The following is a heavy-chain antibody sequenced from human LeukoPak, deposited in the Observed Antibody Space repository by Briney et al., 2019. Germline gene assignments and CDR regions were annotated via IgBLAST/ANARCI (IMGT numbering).Heavy chain of an antibody. CDR1: GGSFSGYY. Sequence: PPETLSLTCAVYGGSFSGYYWSWIRQPPGKGLEWIGEINHSGSTNYNPSLKSRVTISVDTSKNQFSLKLSSVTAADTAVHYCARGLPRPSSSWYVPRCYFDYWGQGTLVTVSS. CDR3: ARGLPRPSSSWYVPRCYFDY. J-gene: IGHJ4*02. V-gene: IGHV4-34*01. CDR2: INHSGST. D-gene: IGHD6-13*01.